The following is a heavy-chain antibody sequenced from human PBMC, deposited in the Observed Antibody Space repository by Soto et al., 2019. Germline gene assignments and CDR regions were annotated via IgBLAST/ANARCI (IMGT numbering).Heavy chain of an antibody. V-gene: IGHV4-34*01. CDR1: GGSFSGYY. CDR2: INHSGST. CDR3: ARGTTGNDFWSGYTIYMDV. J-gene: IGHJ6*03. D-gene: IGHD3-3*01. Sequence: SETLSLTCAVYGGSFSGYYWSWIRPPPGKGLEWIGEINHSGSTNYNPSLKSRVTISVDTSKNQFSLKLSSVTAADTAVYYCARGTTGNDFWSGYTIYMDVWGKGTTVTVSS.